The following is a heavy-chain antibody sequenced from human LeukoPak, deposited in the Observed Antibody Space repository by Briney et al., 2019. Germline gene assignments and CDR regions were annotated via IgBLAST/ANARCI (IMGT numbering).Heavy chain of an antibody. D-gene: IGHD2-2*01. J-gene: IGHJ6*02. CDR1: GFTFSSYG. V-gene: IGHV3-33*01. CDR3: ARDGHQPLDYYYYGMDV. CDR2: IWYDGSNK. Sequence: PGRSLRLSCAASGFTFSSYGMHWVRQAPGKGLEWVAVIWYDGSNKYYADSVKGRFTISRDNSKNTLYLQMNSLRAEDTAVYYCARDGHQPLDYYYYGMDVWGQGTTVTVSS.